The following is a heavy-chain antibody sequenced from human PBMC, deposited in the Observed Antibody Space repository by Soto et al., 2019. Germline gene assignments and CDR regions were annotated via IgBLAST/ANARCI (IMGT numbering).Heavy chain of an antibody. CDR3: AKVMYDWELTDPFDY. CDR2: ISGSSGST. V-gene: IGHV3-23*01. D-gene: IGHD1-26*01. CDR1: GCTFSSYA. Sequence: PGGSLRLSCGAFGCTFSSYAMSWVRQAPGKGLKWVSAISGSSGSTYYADSVKDRFTISRDNSKNTLYLQMNSLRAEDTSVYYCAKVMYDWELTDPFDYWGQGTLVTVSS. J-gene: IGHJ4*02.